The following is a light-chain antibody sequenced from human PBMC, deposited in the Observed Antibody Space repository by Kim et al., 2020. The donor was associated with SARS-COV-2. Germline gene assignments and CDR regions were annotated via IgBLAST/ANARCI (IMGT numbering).Light chain of an antibody. Sequence: EIVLTQSPVPLSLSPGERATLSCRASQSFRSASLAWYQVKPGQAPRLLIYSASSRAIGIPDRFSGSGSGTDFTLTISRLEPEDFAVYYCQQYGTSPYNFGQGTKLEI. J-gene: IGKJ2*01. CDR2: SAS. CDR1: QSFRSAS. V-gene: IGKV3-20*01. CDR3: QQYGTSPYN.